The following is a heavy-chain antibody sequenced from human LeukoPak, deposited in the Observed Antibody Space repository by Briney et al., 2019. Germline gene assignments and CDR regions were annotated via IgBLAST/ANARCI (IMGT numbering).Heavy chain of an antibody. CDR2: IIPIFGTA. CDR3: ARDLVDDGRYYGMDV. J-gene: IGHJ6*02. D-gene: IGHD3-16*01. Sequence: GASVTVSFKASGGTFTIYAISWVRQAPGQGGGWMGGIIPIFGTANYAQKFQCRVTITADESTSTAYMELSSLRSEDTAVYYCARDLVDDGRYYGMDVWGQGTTVTVSS. CDR1: GGTFTIYA. V-gene: IGHV1-69*13.